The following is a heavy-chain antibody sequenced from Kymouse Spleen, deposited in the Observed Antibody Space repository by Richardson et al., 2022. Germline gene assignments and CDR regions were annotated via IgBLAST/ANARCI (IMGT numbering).Heavy chain of an antibody. Sequence: QVQLVESGGGVVQPGRSLRLSCAASGFTFSSYGMHWVRQAPGKGLEWVAVIWYDGSNKYYADSVKGRFTISRDNSKNTLYLQMNSLRAEDTAVYYCARDYSSSSRAYYYYGMDVWGQGTTVTVSS. J-gene: IGHJ6*02. V-gene: IGHV3-33*01. CDR3: ARDYSSSSRAYYYYGMDV. CDR2: IWYDGSNK. CDR1: GFTFSSYG. D-gene: IGHD6-6*01.